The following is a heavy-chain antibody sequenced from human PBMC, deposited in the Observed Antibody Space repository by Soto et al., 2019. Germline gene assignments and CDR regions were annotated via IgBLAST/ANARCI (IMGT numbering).Heavy chain of an antibody. V-gene: IGHV4-34*01. CDR1: GGSFSGFY. D-gene: IGHD3-3*01. Sequence: PSETLSLTCAVYGGSFSGFYWSWIRQPPGKGLEWIGEIIRSGNTNYNPSLGSRVTISIDTSTNQFSLKLKSVTGADTAVYYCARGPVLRYLESPPHPHQFDRWGQGALVTVSS. CDR3: ARGPVLRYLESPPHPHQFDR. J-gene: IGHJ5*02. CDR2: IIRSGNT.